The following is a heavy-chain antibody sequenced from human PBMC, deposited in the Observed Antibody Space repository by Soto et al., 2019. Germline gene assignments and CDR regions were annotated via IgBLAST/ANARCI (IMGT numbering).Heavy chain of an antibody. V-gene: IGHV4-34*01. CDR2: INHSGST. J-gene: IGHJ4*02. CDR3: ARGKRVYWGRDCYPRDYFDS. D-gene: IGHD2-21*02. CDR1: GGSFSGYY. Sequence: SETLSLTCAVYGGSFSGYYWSWIRQPPGKGLEWIGEINHSGSTNYNPSLKSRVTISVDTSKNQFSLKLSSVTAADTAVYYCARGKRVYWGRDCYPRDYFDSWGQGTLVTVYS.